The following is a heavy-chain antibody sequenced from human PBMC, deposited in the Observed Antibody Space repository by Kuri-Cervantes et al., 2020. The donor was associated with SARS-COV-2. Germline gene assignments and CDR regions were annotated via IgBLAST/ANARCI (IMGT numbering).Heavy chain of an antibody. CDR1: GFTFSSYD. CDR2: IGTAGDT. D-gene: IGHD3-22*01. V-gene: IGHV3-13*04. CDR3: ARDGQYYYDSSGYYSDWYFDL. Sequence: GSPKISCAASGFTFSSYDMHWVRQATGKGLEWVSAIGTAGDTYYPGSVKGRFTISRENAKNSLYLQMNSLRAGDTAVYYCARDGQYYYDSSGYYSDWYFDLWGRGTLVTVSS. J-gene: IGHJ2*01.